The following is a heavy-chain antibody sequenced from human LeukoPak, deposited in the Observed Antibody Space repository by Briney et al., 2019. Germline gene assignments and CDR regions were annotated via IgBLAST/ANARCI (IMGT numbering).Heavy chain of an antibody. Sequence: GASVKVSCKASGYTFTSYGISWVRQAPGQGLEWMGWISAYNGNTNYAQKLQGRVTMTRDTSIRTAYMELSRLRSDDTAVYYCARDREMGYYGSGSYYNPPLGYYMDVWGKGTTVTISS. CDR3: ARDREMGYYGSGSYYNPPLGYYMDV. J-gene: IGHJ6*03. CDR1: GYTFTSYG. D-gene: IGHD3-10*01. CDR2: ISAYNGNT. V-gene: IGHV1-18*01.